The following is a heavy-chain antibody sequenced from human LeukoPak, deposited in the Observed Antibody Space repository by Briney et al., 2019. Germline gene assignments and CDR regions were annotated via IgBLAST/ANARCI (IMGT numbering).Heavy chain of an antibody. CDR3: ARDKGLGRQRGYFDY. CDR1: GYTFTSYG. Sequence: GASVKVSCKASGYTFTSYGISWVRQAPGQGLEWMGWISAYNGNTNYAQKLQGRVTMTTDTSTSTAYMELRSLRSDDTAVYYCARDKGLGRQRGYFDYWGQGTLVTVSS. CDR2: ISAYNGNT. D-gene: IGHD1-1*01. J-gene: IGHJ4*02. V-gene: IGHV1-18*01.